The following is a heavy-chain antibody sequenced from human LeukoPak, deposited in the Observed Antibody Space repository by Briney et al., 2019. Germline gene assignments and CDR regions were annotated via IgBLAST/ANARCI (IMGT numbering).Heavy chain of an antibody. Sequence: GRSLRVSCAASGFTFSSYGMHWVRQAPGNGLEWVAVIWYDGSNKYYADSVKGRFTISRDNSKNTLYLQMNSLRAEDTAVYYCARGIVGAAGAPLFDYWGQGTLVTVSS. J-gene: IGHJ4*02. CDR3: ARGIVGAAGAPLFDY. D-gene: IGHD3-22*01. V-gene: IGHV3-33*01. CDR1: GFTFSSYG. CDR2: IWYDGSNK.